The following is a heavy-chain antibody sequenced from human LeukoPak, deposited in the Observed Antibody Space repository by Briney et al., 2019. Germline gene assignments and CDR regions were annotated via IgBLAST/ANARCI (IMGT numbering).Heavy chain of an antibody. D-gene: IGHD2-2*01. CDR1: GYTFTGYY. V-gene: IGHV1-2*02. Sequence: ASVKVSCKASGYTFTGYYMHWERQAPGQGLEWMGWINPNSGGTNYAQKFQGRVTMTRDTSISTAYMELSSLRSDDTAVYYCARDRNCNSASCYGIYFDYWGQGTLVTVSS. CDR2: INPNSGGT. J-gene: IGHJ4*02. CDR3: ARDRNCNSASCYGIYFDY.